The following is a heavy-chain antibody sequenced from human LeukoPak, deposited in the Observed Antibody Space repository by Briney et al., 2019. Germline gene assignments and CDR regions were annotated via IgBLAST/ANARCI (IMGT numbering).Heavy chain of an antibody. Sequence: SETLSLTCTVSGGSISSYYWSWIRQPPGKGLEWIGSIYYSGSTYYNPSLKSRVTISVDTSKNQFSLKLSSVTAADTAVYYCARQRIDTAMAYYFDYWGQGTLVTVSS. D-gene: IGHD5-18*01. CDR3: ARQRIDTAMAYYFDY. CDR1: GGSISSYY. J-gene: IGHJ4*02. V-gene: IGHV4-59*05. CDR2: IYYSGST.